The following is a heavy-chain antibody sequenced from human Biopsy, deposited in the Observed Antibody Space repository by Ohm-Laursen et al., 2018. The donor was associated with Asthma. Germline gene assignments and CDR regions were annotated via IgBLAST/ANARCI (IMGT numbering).Heavy chain of an antibody. J-gene: IGHJ6*02. CDR2: TNERGVT. Sequence: DTLSLTCVVYPGSFSGFYWTWIRQSPGKGLEWIGETNERGVTNNNPSLKSRVIISIDTYWNRVSLKLTSVTAADTAVYFCARGPELDVWGQGTTVTVSS. CDR3: ARGPELDV. V-gene: IGHV4-34*01. CDR1: PGSFSGFY.